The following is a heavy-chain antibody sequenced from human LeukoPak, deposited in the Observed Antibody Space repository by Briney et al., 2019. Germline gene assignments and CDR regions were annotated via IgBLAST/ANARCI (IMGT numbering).Heavy chain of an antibody. Sequence: ASVKVSCKASGYTFTSHYMHWVRQAPGQGLEWMGIINPSGGSTSYAQKFQGRVTMTRDMSTSTVYMELSSLRSEDTAVYYCARGIQLWLPEDYWGQGTLVTVSS. CDR1: GYTFTSHY. V-gene: IGHV1-46*01. D-gene: IGHD5-18*01. J-gene: IGHJ4*02. CDR2: INPSGGST. CDR3: ARGIQLWLPEDY.